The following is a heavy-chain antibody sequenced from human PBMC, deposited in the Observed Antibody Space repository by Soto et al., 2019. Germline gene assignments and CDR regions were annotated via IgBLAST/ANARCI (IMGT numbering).Heavy chain of an antibody. J-gene: IGHJ1*01. Sequence: ASVKVSCKASGYTFTDYYLHWVRQAPGQGLEWVGWINPYTGGTSYAQKFQGWVTMTRDTSISTVYMELTRLKSDDTAVYYCAKFYTGGGDYREFFQHWGQGTLVTVSS. D-gene: IGHD2-21*02. CDR3: AKFYTGGGDYREFFQH. CDR1: GYTFTDYY. CDR2: INPYTGGT. V-gene: IGHV1-2*04.